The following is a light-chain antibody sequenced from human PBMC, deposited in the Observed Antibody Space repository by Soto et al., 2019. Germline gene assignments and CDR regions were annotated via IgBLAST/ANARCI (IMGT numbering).Light chain of an antibody. CDR1: SSDVGGYNY. Sequence: LTQPPSASGSPGQSVTISCTGTSSDVGGYNYVSWCQQHPGKAPKLMIYEVSKRPSGVPDRFSGSKSGNTASLTVSGLQAEDEADYYCSSYAGSNNYVFGSGNKVIV. CDR3: SSYAGSNNYV. J-gene: IGLJ1*01. V-gene: IGLV2-8*01. CDR2: EVS.